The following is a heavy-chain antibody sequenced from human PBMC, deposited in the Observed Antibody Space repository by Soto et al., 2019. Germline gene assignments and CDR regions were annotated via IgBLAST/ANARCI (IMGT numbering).Heavy chain of an antibody. Sequence: QVHLQQWGAGLLKPSETPSLTCAVYGGSFSGYSWNWIRQPPGKGLEWIGEINHSGSIDYNPSLKSRVTISVDRSKNQFSLKLNSVTAADTAVYYCAATYYDFLAGLLNPKYYFDYWGQGTLVTFSS. CDR2: INHSGSI. CDR1: GGSFSGYS. D-gene: IGHD3-9*01. V-gene: IGHV4-34*01. CDR3: AATYYDFLAGLLNPKYYFDY. J-gene: IGHJ4*02.